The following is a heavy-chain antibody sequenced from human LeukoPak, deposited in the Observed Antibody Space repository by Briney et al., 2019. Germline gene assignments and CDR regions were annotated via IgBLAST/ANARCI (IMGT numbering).Heavy chain of an antibody. CDR3: AKDQEAYFDWLLPDY. Sequence: GGSLRLSCAASGFTFDDYAMHWVRQAPGKGLEWVAFIRYDGSNKYYADSVKGRFTISRDNSKNTLYLQMNSLRAEDTAVYYCAKDQEAYFDWLLPDYWGQGTLVTVSS. V-gene: IGHV3-30*02. CDR1: GFTFDDYA. CDR2: IRYDGSNK. J-gene: IGHJ4*02. D-gene: IGHD3-9*01.